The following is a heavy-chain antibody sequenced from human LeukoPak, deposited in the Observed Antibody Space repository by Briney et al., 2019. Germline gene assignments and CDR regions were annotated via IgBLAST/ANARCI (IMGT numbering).Heavy chain of an antibody. V-gene: IGHV4-59*08. CDR1: GRSISSYY. CDR3: ARHVEQRLTPFDY. CDR2: IYYSGST. Sequence: PSETLSLTCTVSGRSISSYYWSWIRQPPGKGLEWIGYIYYSGSTNYNPSLKSRVTISVDTSKNQFSLKLSSVTAADTAVYYCARHVEQRLTPFDYWGQGILVTVSS. J-gene: IGHJ4*02. D-gene: IGHD6-19*01.